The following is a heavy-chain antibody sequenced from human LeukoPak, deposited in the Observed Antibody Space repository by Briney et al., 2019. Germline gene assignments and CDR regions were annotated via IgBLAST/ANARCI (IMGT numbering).Heavy chain of an antibody. Sequence: ASVKVSCKASGYTFTSYGISWVRQAPGQGLEWMGWISGYNGHTNYAQKLQGRVTMTTDTSTSTAYMELWSLRSDDTALYYCAKGRGYNYGYIFGYFDYWGQGTLVTVSS. CDR1: GYTFTSYG. CDR3: AKGRGYNYGYIFGYFDY. V-gene: IGHV1-18*01. D-gene: IGHD5-18*01. J-gene: IGHJ4*02. CDR2: ISGYNGHT.